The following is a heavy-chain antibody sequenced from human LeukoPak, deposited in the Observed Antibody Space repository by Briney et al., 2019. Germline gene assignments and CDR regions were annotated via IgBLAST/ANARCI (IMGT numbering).Heavy chain of an antibody. V-gene: IGHV4-30-4*01. J-gene: IGHJ4*02. CDR2: IYYSGST. CDR3: ARGRVCGGDCYPYYFDY. Sequence: SETLSLTCTVSGGSISSGDYYWSWIRQPPGKGLEWIGYIYYSGSTYYNPSLKSRVTISVDTSKNQFSLKLSSVTAADTAGYYCARGRVCGGDCYPYYFDYWGQGTLVTVSS. CDR1: GGSISSGDYY. D-gene: IGHD2-21*02.